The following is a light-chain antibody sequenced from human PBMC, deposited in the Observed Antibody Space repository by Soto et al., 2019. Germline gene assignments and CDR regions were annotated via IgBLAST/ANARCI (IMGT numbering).Light chain of an antibody. CDR3: AVWDDSLNGPV. Sequence: QSVLTQRPSASGTPGQRVTISCSGSSSNIGSNSVVWYQQRPGTAPKLLIYINNQRPSGVPDRFSGSKSGTSASLAISGLQSEDEANYYCAVWDDSLNGPVFGGGTKLTVL. V-gene: IGLV1-44*01. CDR1: SSNIGSNS. J-gene: IGLJ2*01. CDR2: INN.